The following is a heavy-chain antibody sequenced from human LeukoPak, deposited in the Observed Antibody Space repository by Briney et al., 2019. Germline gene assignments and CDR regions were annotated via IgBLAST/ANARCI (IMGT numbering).Heavy chain of an antibody. CDR2: ISAYNGNT. CDR1: GYTFTSYG. J-gene: IGHJ6*02. D-gene: IGHD3-3*01. V-gene: IGHV1-18*01. CDR3: ARIRGVTIFGPLDV. Sequence: ASVKVPCKASGYTFTSYGISWVRQAPGQGLEWMGWISAYNGNTNYAQKLQGRVTMTTDTSTSTAYMELRSLRSDDTAVYYCARIRGVTIFGPLDVWGQGTTVTVSS.